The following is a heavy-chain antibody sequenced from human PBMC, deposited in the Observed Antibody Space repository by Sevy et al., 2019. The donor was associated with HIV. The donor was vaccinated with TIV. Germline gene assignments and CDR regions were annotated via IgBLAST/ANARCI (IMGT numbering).Heavy chain of an antibody. D-gene: IGHD6-13*01. CDR1: GFTFSDHY. Sequence: GGSLRLSCAASGFTFSDHYMEWVRQAPGKGLEWVGRTRTKADGYTTEYAASVKGRFTISRDDSENSLYLQMNSLKTEDTAVYYCSTHAGIAAAGRVFDYWGQGALVTVSS. CDR3: STHAGIAAAGRVFDY. CDR2: TRTKADGYTT. V-gene: IGHV3-72*01. J-gene: IGHJ4*02.